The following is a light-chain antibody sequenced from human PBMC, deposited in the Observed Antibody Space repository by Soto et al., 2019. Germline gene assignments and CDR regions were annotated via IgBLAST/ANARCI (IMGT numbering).Light chain of an antibody. CDR1: SSDVGGYNY. V-gene: IGLV2-14*01. Sequence: QSVLTQPASVSGSPGQSITIPCTGTSSDVGGYNYVSWYQQHPGKAPKLIIYEVSDRPSGVSNRFSGSKSGNTASLTISGLQAEDEADYYCTSYTTISTVVFGGGTKLTVL. CDR3: TSYTTISTVV. CDR2: EVS. J-gene: IGLJ3*02.